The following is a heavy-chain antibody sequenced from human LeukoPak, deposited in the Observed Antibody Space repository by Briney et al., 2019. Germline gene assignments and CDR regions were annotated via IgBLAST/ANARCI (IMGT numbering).Heavy chain of an antibody. D-gene: IGHD6-19*01. CDR3: ARLYSSGWYFYYYYYMDV. J-gene: IGHJ6*03. CDR1: GYTFTSYD. V-gene: IGHV1-8*01. Sequence: ASVKVSCKASGYTFTSYDINWVRQATGQGLEWMGWMNPNSGNTCYAQKFQGRVTMTRNTSISTAYMELSSLRSEDTAVYYCARLYSSGWYFYYYYYMDVWGKGTTVTVSS. CDR2: MNPNSGNT.